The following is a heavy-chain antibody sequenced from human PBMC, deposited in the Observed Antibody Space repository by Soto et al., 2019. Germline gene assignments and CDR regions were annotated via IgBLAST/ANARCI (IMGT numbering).Heavy chain of an antibody. V-gene: IGHV2-5*02. CDR1: GFSLSTHGVG. D-gene: IGHD2-15*01. Sequence: QITLKESGPPLVKPTQPLTLTCTFSGFSLSTHGVGVGWVRQPAGKALEWLALIYWDDDKRYSASLNSRLTITKDTSKNQVVLTMTNMDPVDTATYYCAHAMLYCTGGSCSTWFDSWGQGTLVTVSS. J-gene: IGHJ5*01. CDR3: AHAMLYCTGGSCSTWFDS. CDR2: IYWDDDK.